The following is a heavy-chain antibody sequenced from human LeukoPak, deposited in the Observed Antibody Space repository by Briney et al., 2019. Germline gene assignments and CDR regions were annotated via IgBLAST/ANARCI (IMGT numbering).Heavy chain of an antibody. D-gene: IGHD2-15*01. Sequence: GASVKVSCKASGYTFTSYAMHWVHQAPGQRLEWMGWINAGNGNTKYSQKFQGRVTITRDTSASTAYMELSSLRSEDTAVYYCARVYYCSGGSCYLGAFDIWGQGTMVTVSS. J-gene: IGHJ3*02. CDR3: ARVYYCSGGSCYLGAFDI. V-gene: IGHV1-3*01. CDR2: INAGNGNT. CDR1: GYTFTSYA.